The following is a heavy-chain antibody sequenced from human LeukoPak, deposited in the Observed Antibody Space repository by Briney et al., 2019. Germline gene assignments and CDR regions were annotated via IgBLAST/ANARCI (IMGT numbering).Heavy chain of an antibody. V-gene: IGHV3-23*01. CDR1: GFTFNTYA. J-gene: IGHJ4*02. Sequence: PGGSLRLSCAASGFTFNTYAMSWVRQAPGKGLEWVSAISGSGGSTYYADSVKGRFTISRDNSKNTLYLQMNSLRAEDTAVYYCAKDKSSSWYYFDYWGQGTLVTVSS. CDR3: AKDKSSSWYYFDY. CDR2: ISGSGGST. D-gene: IGHD6-13*01.